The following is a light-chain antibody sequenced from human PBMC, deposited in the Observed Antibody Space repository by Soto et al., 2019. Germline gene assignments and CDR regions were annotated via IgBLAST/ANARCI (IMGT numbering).Light chain of an antibody. V-gene: IGKV3-20*01. CDR2: GAS. CDR3: QQYGWSWIT. J-gene: IGKJ5*01. CDR1: QSVSSSS. Sequence: EIVLTQSPGTLSLSRGERATLSCRASQSVSSSSLAWYQQKPGQAPRLAIYGASSRATGIPDRFSGSGSGADFTLTISRLQPEDFAVYYCQQYGWSWITFGQGTRLEIK.